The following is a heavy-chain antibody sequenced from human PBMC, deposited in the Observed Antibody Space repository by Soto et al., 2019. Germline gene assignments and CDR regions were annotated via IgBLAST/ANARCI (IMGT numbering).Heavy chain of an antibody. CDR2: IYHSGST. Sequence: PSETLSLTCAVSGGSISSSNWWSWVRQPPGKGLGWIGEIYHSGSTNYNPKLKSRVTKSVDKSKNQFSLKLSSVTAADTAVYYCARVAVAGTRFHYWGQGTLVTVS. V-gene: IGHV4-4*02. D-gene: IGHD6-19*01. CDR3: ARVAVAGTRFHY. J-gene: IGHJ4*02. CDR1: GGSISSSNW.